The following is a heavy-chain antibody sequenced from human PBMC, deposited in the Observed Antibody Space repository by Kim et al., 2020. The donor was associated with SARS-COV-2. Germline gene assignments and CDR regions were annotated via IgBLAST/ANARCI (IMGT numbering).Heavy chain of an antibody. Sequence: GSTSYARRFQGRVTMTRDTSTSTVYMGLSSLRSEDTAVYYCARERSAFDIWGQGTMVTVSS. V-gene: IGHV1-46*01. J-gene: IGHJ3*02. CDR2: GST. CDR3: ARERSAFDI.